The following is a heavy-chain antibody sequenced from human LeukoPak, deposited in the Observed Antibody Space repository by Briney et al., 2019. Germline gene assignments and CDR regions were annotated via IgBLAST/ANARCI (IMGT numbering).Heavy chain of an antibody. CDR1: GGSISSYY. CDR3: AREGMQLWWYYFDY. V-gene: IGHV4-4*07. CDR2: IYTSGST. D-gene: IGHD5-18*01. Sequence: SETLSLTCTVSGGSISSYYWSWIRQPAGKGLEWIGRIYTSGSTNYNPSLKSRVTMSVDTSKNQFSLKLSSVTAADTAVYYCAREGMQLWWYYFDYWGQGTLVTVSS. J-gene: IGHJ4*02.